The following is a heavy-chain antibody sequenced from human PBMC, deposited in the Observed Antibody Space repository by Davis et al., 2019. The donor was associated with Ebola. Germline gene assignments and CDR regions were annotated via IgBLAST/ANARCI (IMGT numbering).Heavy chain of an antibody. CDR3: ARGFEQQLVLGDWFDP. Sequence: ASVKVSCKASGYTFTSYGISWVRQAPGQGLEWMGWINPNSGGTNYAQKFQGRVTMTRDTSISTAYMELSRLRSDDTAVYYCARGFEQQLVLGDWFDPWGQGTLVTVSS. D-gene: IGHD6-13*01. J-gene: IGHJ5*02. V-gene: IGHV1-2*02. CDR2: INPNSGGT. CDR1: GYTFTSYG.